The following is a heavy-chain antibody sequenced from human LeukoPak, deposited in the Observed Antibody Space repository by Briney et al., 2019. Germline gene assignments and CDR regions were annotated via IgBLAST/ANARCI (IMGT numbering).Heavy chain of an antibody. V-gene: IGHV3-23*01. CDR1: GFTFSSYA. CDR2: ISGSGGSI. D-gene: IGHD2-2*01. J-gene: IGHJ6*03. CDR3: AKGSSRTYYYYYMDV. Sequence: PGGSLRLSCAASGFTFSSYAMSWVRQAPGKGLEWVSAISGSGGSIYYADSVKGRFTISRDNSKNTLYLQMNSLRAEDTAVYYCAKGSSRTYYYYYMDVWGKGTTVTVSS.